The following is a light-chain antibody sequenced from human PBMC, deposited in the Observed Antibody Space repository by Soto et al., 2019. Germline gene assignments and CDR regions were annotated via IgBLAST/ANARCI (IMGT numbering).Light chain of an antibody. Sequence: QSVLTQPPSVSVAPGQKVTISCSGSTSNIERNSVSWYQQLPGTAPKLLIYDTTKRPSGIPDRFSASKSGTSATLAITGLQTGDEADYYCGTWDSGLSAALFGGGTQLTVL. J-gene: IGLJ7*01. CDR2: DTT. V-gene: IGLV1-51*01. CDR3: GTWDSGLSAAL. CDR1: TSNIERNS.